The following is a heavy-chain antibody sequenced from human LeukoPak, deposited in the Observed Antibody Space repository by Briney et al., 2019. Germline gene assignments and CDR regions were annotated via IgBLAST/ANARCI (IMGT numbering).Heavy chain of an antibody. CDR1: GYSFTNYD. J-gene: IGHJ6*02. Sequence: AASVKVSCKASGYSFTNYDINWVRQATGQGLEWMGWISAYNGNTNYAQKLQGRVTMTTDTSTSTAYMELRSLRSDDTAVYYCARETYCSGGSCFYFVMDVWGQGTTVTVSS. CDR3: ARETYCSGGSCFYFVMDV. D-gene: IGHD2-15*01. CDR2: ISAYNGNT. V-gene: IGHV1-18*01.